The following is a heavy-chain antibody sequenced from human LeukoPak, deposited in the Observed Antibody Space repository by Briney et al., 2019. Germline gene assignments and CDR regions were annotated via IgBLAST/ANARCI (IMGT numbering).Heavy chain of an antibody. J-gene: IGHJ3*02. CDR1: GYTFTGYY. CDR2: INPNSGGT. CDR3: ARGGLLRTTDPFDI. Sequence: ASVKVSCKPSGYTFTGYYMHWVRQAPGQGLEWMGWINPNSGGTNYAQKFQGRVTMTRDTSISTAYMELSRLRSDDTAVYYCARGGLLRTTDPFDIWGQGTMVTVSS. V-gene: IGHV1-2*02. D-gene: IGHD1/OR15-1a*01.